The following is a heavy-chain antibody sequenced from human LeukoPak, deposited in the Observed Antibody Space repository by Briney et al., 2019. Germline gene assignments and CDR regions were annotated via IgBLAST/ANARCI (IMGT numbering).Heavy chain of an antibody. V-gene: IGHV1-24*01. Sequence: ASVKVSCKVSEYTLTELSMHWVRQAPGKGLEWMGGFDPEDGETIYAQKFQGRVTMTEDTSTDTAYMELSSLRSEDTAVYYCATPRVVVVPAAMSVAFDIWGQGTMVTVSS. CDR3: ATPRVVVVPAAMSVAFDI. J-gene: IGHJ3*02. CDR2: FDPEDGET. D-gene: IGHD2-2*01. CDR1: EYTLTELS.